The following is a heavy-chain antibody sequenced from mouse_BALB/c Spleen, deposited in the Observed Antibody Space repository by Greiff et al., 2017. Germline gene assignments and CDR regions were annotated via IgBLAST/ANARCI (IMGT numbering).Heavy chain of an antibody. CDR2: IWGDGST. CDR1: GFSLTGYG. Sequence: QVQLKQSGPGLVAPSQSLSITCTVSGFSLTGYGVNWVRQPPGKGLEWLGMIWGDGSTDYNSALKSRLSISKDNSKSQVFLKMNSLQTDDTARYYCARSYYYGSSHTDYGMDYWGQGTSVTVSS. CDR3: ARSYYYGSSHTDYGMDY. D-gene: IGHD1-1*01. J-gene: IGHJ4*01. V-gene: IGHV2-6-7*01.